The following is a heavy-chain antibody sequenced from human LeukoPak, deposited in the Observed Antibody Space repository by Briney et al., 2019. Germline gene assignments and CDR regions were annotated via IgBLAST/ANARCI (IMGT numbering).Heavy chain of an antibody. J-gene: IGHJ4*02. V-gene: IGHV3-48*04. CDR1: GFTFSSYS. D-gene: IGHD1-14*01. Sequence: PGGSLRLSCAASGFTFSSYSMNWVRQAPGKGLEWVSYISSSSSTIYYADSVKGRFTISRDNAKSSLYLQMSSLRGEDTAVYYCASSLTHFDYWGQGTLVTVSS. CDR3: ASSLTHFDY. CDR2: ISSSSSTI.